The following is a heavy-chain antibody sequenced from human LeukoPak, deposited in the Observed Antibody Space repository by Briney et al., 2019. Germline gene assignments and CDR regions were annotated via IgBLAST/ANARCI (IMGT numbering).Heavy chain of an antibody. CDR2: ISSSSSYI. Sequence: GGSLRLSCAASGFTFGNYSMNWVRQAPGKGLEWVSSISSSSSYIYYADSVKGRFTISRDNARNSLYLQMNSLGAEDTAIYYCAREINSFLADCSGGQCLFMTWGQGILVTVSS. CDR3: AREINSFLADCSGGQCLFMT. V-gene: IGHV3-21*01. CDR1: GFTFGNYS. D-gene: IGHD2-15*01. J-gene: IGHJ5*02.